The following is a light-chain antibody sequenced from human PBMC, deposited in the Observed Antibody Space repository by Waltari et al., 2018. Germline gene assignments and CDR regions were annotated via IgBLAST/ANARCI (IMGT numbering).Light chain of an antibody. CDR1: QSVSNN. CDR3: QHYNAWPRA. V-gene: IGKV3-15*01. Sequence: EIVMTQSPAILSVSPGERATLSCRASQSVSNNLAWYQQKPGQAPRLLIYGASARATLSPARFSGSGSGTDFTLTISSLQSEDFAVYFCQHYNAWPRAFGQGTRVEIK. J-gene: IGKJ1*01. CDR2: GAS.